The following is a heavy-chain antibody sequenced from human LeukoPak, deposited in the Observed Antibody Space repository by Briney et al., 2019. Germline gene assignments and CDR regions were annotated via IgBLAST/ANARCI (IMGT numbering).Heavy chain of an antibody. Sequence: GGSLRLSCEASGFTFSSYSMSWVRQTPGKGLEWVSSITSINYMSYADSVGGRFTISRDNAKNSLYLQMNSLRAEDTAVYYCARFRYSSSWYPDAFDIWGQGTMVTVSS. CDR2: ITSINYM. CDR3: ARFRYSSSWYPDAFDI. D-gene: IGHD6-13*01. V-gene: IGHV3-21*01. J-gene: IGHJ3*02. CDR1: GFTFSSYS.